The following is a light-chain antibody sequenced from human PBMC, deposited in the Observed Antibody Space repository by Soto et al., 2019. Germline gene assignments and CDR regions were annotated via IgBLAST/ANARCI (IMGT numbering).Light chain of an antibody. V-gene: IGKV1-5*03. CDR1: ESISSW. CDR2: KAS. Sequence: DIQMTQSPSTLSASIGDRVTITCRASESISSWLAWYQQKPGKAPKVLIYKASSLQTGVPSRFSGSGSGTEFTLTISSLQPDDFAPYSCQQYDSSPWTFGQGTKVELK. CDR3: QQYDSSPWT. J-gene: IGKJ1*01.